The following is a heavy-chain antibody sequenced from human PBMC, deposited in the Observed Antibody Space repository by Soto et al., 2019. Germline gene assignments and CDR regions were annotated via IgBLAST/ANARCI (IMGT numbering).Heavy chain of an antibody. CDR3: ARGGALWPGYYDS. Sequence: PSLTCSVSGGSISGDYYWSWIRQSPEKGLEWIGYIYYSGSSYSNPALQSRLSMSLDTSKNQFSLKLRSVTAADTAVYYCARGGALWPGYYDSWGQGAMVTVSS. V-gene: IGHV4-30-4*08. CDR1: GGSISGDYY. CDR2: IYYSGSS. D-gene: IGHD2-21*01. J-gene: IGHJ4*02.